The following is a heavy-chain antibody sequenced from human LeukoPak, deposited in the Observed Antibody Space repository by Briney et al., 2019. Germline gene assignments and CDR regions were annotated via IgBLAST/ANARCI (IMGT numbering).Heavy chain of an antibody. J-gene: IGHJ4*02. D-gene: IGHD2-2*01. CDR1: GGSISSANW. CDR3: AGTRSLLPATAFGL. Sequence: SETLSLTCAVSGGSISSANWGRWVRRPPGTGRVWCGEIYHGGTTTYNPSLKSRVTISVDKSKNQFSLKLSSVTAADTAVYYCAGTRSLLPATAFGLWGQGTLVTVSS. V-gene: IGHV4-4*02. CDR2: IYHGGTT.